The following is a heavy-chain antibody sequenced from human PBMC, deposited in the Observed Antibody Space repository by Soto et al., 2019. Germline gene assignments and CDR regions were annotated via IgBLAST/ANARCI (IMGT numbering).Heavy chain of an antibody. Sequence: ETLSLTCTAYGESFNGYYWSWIRQPPGKGLEWIGEIPHSGSTNYNPSLKSRVTFSIDTSKRQFSLKVRSVTAADTAVYYCARGKRGSSWYRGEEKYYYYGMDVWGQGTPVTVSS. D-gene: IGHD6-13*01. CDR2: IPHSGST. CDR3: ARGKRGSSWYRGEEKYYYYGMDV. CDR1: GESFNGYY. J-gene: IGHJ6*02. V-gene: IGHV4-34*01.